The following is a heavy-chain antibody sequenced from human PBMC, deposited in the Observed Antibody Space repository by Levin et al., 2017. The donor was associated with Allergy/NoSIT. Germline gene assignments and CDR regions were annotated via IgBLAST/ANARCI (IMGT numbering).Heavy chain of an antibody. CDR1: GYTFTSYD. V-gene: IGHV1-8*01. Sequence: ASVKVSCKASGYTFTSYDINWVRQATGQGLEWMGWMNPNSGNTGYAQKFQGRVTMTRNTSISTAYMELSSLRSEDTAVYYCARGTQLWLDSGYETRTTDFDYWGQGTLVTVSS. D-gene: IGHD5-12*01. CDR3: ARGTQLWLDSGYETRTTDFDY. J-gene: IGHJ4*02. CDR2: MNPNSGNT.